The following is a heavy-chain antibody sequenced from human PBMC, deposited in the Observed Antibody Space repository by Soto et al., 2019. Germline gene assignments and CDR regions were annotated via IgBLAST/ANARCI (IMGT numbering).Heavy chain of an antibody. V-gene: IGHV4-39*01. J-gene: IGHJ5*02. CDR2: IYYSGIT. D-gene: IGHD3-22*01. Sequence: PSETLSLTCTVSGDSISNSSYYWGWIRQPPGKGLEWIANIYYSGITYYNPSLKSRVAISVDTSKNQFSLKLSSVTAADTAIYYCARSNSGYYKWFDPWGQGTLVTVSS. CDR3: ARSNSGYYKWFDP. CDR1: GDSISNSSYY.